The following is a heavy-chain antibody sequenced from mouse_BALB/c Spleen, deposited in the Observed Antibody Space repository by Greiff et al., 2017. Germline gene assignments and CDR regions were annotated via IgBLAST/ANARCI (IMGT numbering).Heavy chain of an antibody. CDR3: NGGDY. CDR2: IDPENGDT. Sequence: VQLQQSGAELVRSGASVKLSCTASGFNIKDYYMHWVKQRPEQGLEWIGWIDPENGDTEYAPKFQGKATMTADTSSNTAYLQLSSLTAEDTAVYYCNGGDYWGQGTSVTVSS. J-gene: IGHJ4*01. CDR1: GFNIKDYY. V-gene: IGHV14-4*02.